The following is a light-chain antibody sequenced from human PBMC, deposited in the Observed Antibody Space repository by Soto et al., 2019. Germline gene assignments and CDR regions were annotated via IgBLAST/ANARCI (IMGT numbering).Light chain of an antibody. Sequence: DIQMTQSPSTLSASVGDRVTITCRASQSISSWLAWYQQKPGKAPKLLIYDASSFESGVPSRFSGSGSGTEFTLTISSLQPDDFATYYCQQYNSYSPERTFGQGTKVEIK. V-gene: IGKV1-5*01. CDR3: QQYNSYSPERT. J-gene: IGKJ1*01. CDR2: DAS. CDR1: QSISSW.